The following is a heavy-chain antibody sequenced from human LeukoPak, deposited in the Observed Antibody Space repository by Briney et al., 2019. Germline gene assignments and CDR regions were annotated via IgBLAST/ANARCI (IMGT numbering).Heavy chain of an antibody. J-gene: IGHJ4*02. D-gene: IGHD3-22*01. Sequence: GGSLRLSCAASGFTFSDYYMSWIRQAPGKGLEWVSYISSSGSTIYYADSVKGRFTISRDNAKNSLYLQMNSLRAEDTAVYYCARDRRFYYDSSGYGDYWGQGTLVTVSS. CDR3: ARDRRFYYDSSGYGDY. V-gene: IGHV3-11*01. CDR2: ISSSGSTI. CDR1: GFTFSDYY.